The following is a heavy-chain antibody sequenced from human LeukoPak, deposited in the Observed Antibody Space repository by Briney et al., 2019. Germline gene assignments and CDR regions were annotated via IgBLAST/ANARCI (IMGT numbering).Heavy chain of an antibody. J-gene: IGHJ4*02. CDR1: GFTFSSYS. V-gene: IGHV3-21*01. CDR3: ARGAKVAVYDYGDYFDY. D-gene: IGHD4-17*01. CDR2: ISSSSSYI. Sequence: GGSLRLSCAASGFTFSSYSMNWVRQAPGKGLEWVSSISSSSSYIYYADSVKGRFTISRDNAKNSLYLQMNSLRAEDTAVYYCARGAKVAVYDYGDYFDYWGQGTLVTVS.